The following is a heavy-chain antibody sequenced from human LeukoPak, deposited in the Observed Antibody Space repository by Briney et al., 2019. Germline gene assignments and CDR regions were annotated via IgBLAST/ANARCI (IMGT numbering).Heavy chain of an antibody. CDR1: GGSISSSSYY. CDR2: IYYSGST. V-gene: IGHV4-39*01. D-gene: IGHD2-15*01. Sequence: SETLSLTCTVSGGSISSSSYYWGWIRQPPGKGLERIGSIYYSGSTYYNPSLKSRVTISVDTSKNQFSLKLSSVTAADTAVYYCARLGYCSGGSCYDFDYWGQGTLVTVSS. J-gene: IGHJ4*02. CDR3: ARLGYCSGGSCYDFDY.